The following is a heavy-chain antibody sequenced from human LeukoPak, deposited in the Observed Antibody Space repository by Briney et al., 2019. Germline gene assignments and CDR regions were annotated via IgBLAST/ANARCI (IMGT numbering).Heavy chain of an antibody. V-gene: IGHV4-38-2*01. CDR1: GYSISSSYY. Sequence: PSETLSLTCAVSGYSISSSYYWGWIRQPPEKGLEWIGSIYHSGSTYYNPSFKSRVTISVDTSRNQFSLKLRSVTAADTAMYYCARGVTSISRGSYGYWGQGTLVTVSS. CDR3: ARGVTSISRGSYGY. CDR2: IYHSGST. D-gene: IGHD3-16*01. J-gene: IGHJ4*02.